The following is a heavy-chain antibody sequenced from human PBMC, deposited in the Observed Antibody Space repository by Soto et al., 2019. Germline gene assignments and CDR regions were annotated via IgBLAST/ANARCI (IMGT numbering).Heavy chain of an antibody. V-gene: IGHV3-9*01. D-gene: IGHD2-15*01. J-gene: IGHJ6*02. CDR3: ARALGYCSGGSCYSHYYYGMDV. Sequence: EVQLVESGGGVVQPGRYLRRSCAASGFTFDADAMHWFRQAPGKGLEWVSGTSGTSGRIGYADSVKGRFTISRDNAKNSLDLQMNSLRAEDTDLYYCARALGYCSGGSCYSHYYYGMDVWGQGATVIVSS. CDR1: GFTFDADA. CDR2: TSGTSGRI.